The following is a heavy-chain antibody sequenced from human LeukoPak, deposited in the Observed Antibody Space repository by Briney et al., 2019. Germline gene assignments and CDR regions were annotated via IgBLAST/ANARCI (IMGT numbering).Heavy chain of an antibody. V-gene: IGHV3-53*01. CDR1: GFTVSSNY. Sequence: GGSLRLSCAASGFTVSSNYMSWVRQAPGKGLEWVSVIYSGGSTFYADSVKGRFSISRDNSKNTLYLQMNSLRAEDTAVYYCARDLRLDFWGQGTLVTVSS. CDR3: ARDLRLDF. J-gene: IGHJ4*02. CDR2: IYSGGST.